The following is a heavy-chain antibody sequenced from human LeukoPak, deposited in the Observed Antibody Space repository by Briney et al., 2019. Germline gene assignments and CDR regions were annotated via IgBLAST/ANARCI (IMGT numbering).Heavy chain of an antibody. V-gene: IGHV5-10-1*01. J-gene: IGHJ6*02. CDR1: GYSFTYYW. CDR3: ARLSRVAARTYGMDV. D-gene: IGHD6-6*01. Sequence: GESLKISCKGSGYSFTYYWITWVRQMPGKGLEWIGGIDPSDSYVNSPSFQGHVTISADKSISTAYLQWSSLKASDTAMYYCARLSRVAARTYGMDVWGQGTTVTVSS. CDR2: IDPSDSYV.